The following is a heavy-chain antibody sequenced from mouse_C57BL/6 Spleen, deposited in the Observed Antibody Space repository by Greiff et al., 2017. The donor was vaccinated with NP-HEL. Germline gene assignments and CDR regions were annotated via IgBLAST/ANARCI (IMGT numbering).Heavy chain of an antibody. CDR1: GFNIKDYY. CDR3: ASLLNWDFAY. CDR2: IDPEDGET. V-gene: IGHV14-2*01. D-gene: IGHD4-1*02. Sequence: EVQLQQSGAELVKPGASVKLSCTASGFNIKDYYMHWVKQRTEQGLEWIGRIDPEDGETKYAPNFQGKATITADTSANTAYLQLSSLTSEDTAVYYCASLLNWDFAYWGQGTLVTVSA. J-gene: IGHJ3*01.